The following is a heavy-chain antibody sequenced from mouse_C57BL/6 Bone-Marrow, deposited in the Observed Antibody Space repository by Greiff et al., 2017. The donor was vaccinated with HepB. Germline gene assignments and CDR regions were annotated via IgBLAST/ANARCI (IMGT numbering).Heavy chain of an antibody. J-gene: IGHJ3*01. D-gene: IGHD2-5*01. V-gene: IGHV1-82*01. CDR1: GYAFSSSW. CDR2: IYPGDGDT. CDR3: ARGGAYSVTTGSY. Sequence: VQLQESGPELVKPGASVKISCKASGYAFSSSWMNWVKQRPGKGLEWIGRIYPGDGDTNYNGKFKGKATLTADKSSSTAYMQLSSLTSEDSAVYFCARGGAYSVTTGSYWGQGTLVTVSA.